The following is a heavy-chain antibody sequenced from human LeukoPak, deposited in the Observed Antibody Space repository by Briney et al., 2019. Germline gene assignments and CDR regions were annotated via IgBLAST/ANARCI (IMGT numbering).Heavy chain of an antibody. Sequence: GGSLRLSCAASGFTFSSYEMNWVRQAPGKGLEWVSYISSSGSTIYYADSVKGRFTISRDNAKNSLYLQMNSLRAEDTAVYYCATRPGSSSWYWYYYGMDVWGQGTTVTVSS. V-gene: IGHV3-48*03. CDR2: ISSSGSTI. CDR3: ATRPGSSSWYWYYYGMDV. J-gene: IGHJ6*02. D-gene: IGHD6-13*01. CDR1: GFTFSSYE.